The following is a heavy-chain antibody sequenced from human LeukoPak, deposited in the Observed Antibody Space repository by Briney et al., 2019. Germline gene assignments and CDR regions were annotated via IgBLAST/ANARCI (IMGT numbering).Heavy chain of an antibody. D-gene: IGHD3-10*02. CDR1: RFTFTTFW. J-gene: IGHJ3*02. V-gene: IGHV3-7*01. CDR2: INQDGSMK. CDR3: ARPTLFGEVFDI. Sequence: GGSLRLSFAASRFTFTTFWMSWVRQAPGKGLEWVADINQDGSMKKYVDSVKGRFTISRDNAKSSLYLEMNSLRAEDTAVYYCARPTLFGEVFDIWGQGTMVTVSS.